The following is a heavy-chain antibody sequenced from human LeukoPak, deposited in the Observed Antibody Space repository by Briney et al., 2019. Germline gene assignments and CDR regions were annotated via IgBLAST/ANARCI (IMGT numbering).Heavy chain of an antibody. CDR2: IYYSGST. V-gene: IGHV4-59*08. J-gene: IGHJ5*02. D-gene: IGHD6-13*01. CDR3: ARHALRLAAADAFDP. Sequence: SETLSLTCTVSGGSISSYYWSWIRQPPGKGLEWIGYIYYSGSTNYNPSLKSRVTISVDTSKNLFSLKLSSVTAADTAVYYCARHALRLAAADAFDPWGQGTLVTVSS. CDR1: GGSISSYY.